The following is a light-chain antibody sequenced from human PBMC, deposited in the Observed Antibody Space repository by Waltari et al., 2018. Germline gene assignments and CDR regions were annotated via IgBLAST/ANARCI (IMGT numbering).Light chain of an antibody. J-gene: IGLJ3*02. Sequence: SYVLSQPPSVSVDPGQTATITCGGYSLGTKSVHWYRQKAGQTPLMVMSYDNDRPSGIPDRFSGSKSGNTATLTISRVGAGDEADYCCQVWDPSSDHVVFGGGTTLTVL. V-gene: IGLV3-21*02. CDR2: YDN. CDR1: SLGTKS. CDR3: QVWDPSSDHVV.